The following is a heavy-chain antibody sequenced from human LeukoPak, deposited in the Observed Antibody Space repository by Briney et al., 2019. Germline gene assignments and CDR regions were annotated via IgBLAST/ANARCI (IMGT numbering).Heavy chain of an antibody. Sequence: GRSLRLSCAASGFTFSSYAMHWVRQAPGKGLEWVAVISYDGSNKYYADSVKGRFTISRDNSKNTLYLQMNSLRAEDTAVYYCARDDGPYGGNSFFDYWGQGTLVTVSS. J-gene: IGHJ4*02. V-gene: IGHV3-30*04. CDR2: ISYDGSNK. CDR1: GFTFSSYA. D-gene: IGHD4-23*01. CDR3: ARDDGPYGGNSFFDY.